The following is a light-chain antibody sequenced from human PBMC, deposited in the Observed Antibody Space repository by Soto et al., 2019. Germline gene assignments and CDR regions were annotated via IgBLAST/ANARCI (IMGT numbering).Light chain of an antibody. CDR2: TDS. CDR1: SSNIGTNT. V-gene: IGLV1-44*01. CDR3: AAWDDNLKAYV. Sequence: QSVLTQPPSASATPGQGVTISCSGSSSNIGTNTVTWYQQLPGTAPKLLIYTDSFRSSGVPERFSGSKSGTSASLAISGLQSDDEADYYCAAWDDNLKAYVFGPGTKVTVL. J-gene: IGLJ1*01.